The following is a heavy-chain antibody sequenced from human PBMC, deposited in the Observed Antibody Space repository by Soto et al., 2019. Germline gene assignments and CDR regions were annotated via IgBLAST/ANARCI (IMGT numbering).Heavy chain of an antibody. D-gene: IGHD6-19*01. Sequence: PSETLALTCAVSGGSISGYYWSWIRQPPGKGLEWIGNIYYSGSTNYNPSLRSRVTMSVDPSKSQFSLNLSSVTAADTAVYYCTRGGGWLTDSWGQGTLVTVSS. V-gene: IGHV4-59*01. J-gene: IGHJ4*02. CDR3: TRGGGWLTDS. CDR2: IYYSGST. CDR1: GGSISGYY.